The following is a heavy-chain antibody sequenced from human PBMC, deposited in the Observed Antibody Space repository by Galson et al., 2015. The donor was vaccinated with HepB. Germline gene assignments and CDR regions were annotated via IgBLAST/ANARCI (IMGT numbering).Heavy chain of an antibody. V-gene: IGHV1-18*04. CDR2: LSPNNGNT. CDR1: GYTFTSNG. Sequence: SCKASGYTFTSNGITWVRQAPGQGLEWMGWLSPNNGNTNYAQKLRGRVTMTTDTFTSTAYVELRSLKSDDTAVYYCARGGMGGMDDWGQGTTVTVSS. J-gene: IGHJ6*02. CDR3: ARGGMGGMDD. D-gene: IGHD3-16*01.